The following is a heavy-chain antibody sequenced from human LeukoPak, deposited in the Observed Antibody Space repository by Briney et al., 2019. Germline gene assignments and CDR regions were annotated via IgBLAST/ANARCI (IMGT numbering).Heavy chain of an antibody. V-gene: IGHV3-9*01. CDR1: GFTFSSYL. J-gene: IGHJ3*02. Sequence: GGSLRLSCAASGFTFSSYLMNWVRQAPGKGLEWVSGISWNSGSVGYADSVKGRFTTSRDNAKNSLYLQMNSLRADDTAFYYCAKTYHYGTGAPDPGAFDIWGQGTMVTVSS. D-gene: IGHD2-8*02. CDR3: AKTYHYGTGAPDPGAFDI. CDR2: ISWNSGSV.